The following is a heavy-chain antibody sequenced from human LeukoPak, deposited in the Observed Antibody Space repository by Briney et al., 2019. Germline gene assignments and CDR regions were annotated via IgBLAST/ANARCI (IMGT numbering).Heavy chain of an antibody. J-gene: IGHJ6*03. CDR1: GFTFRSFD. V-gene: IGHV3-13*01. CDR2: IGTASDT. CDR3: ARGPPRGKYYYMDV. D-gene: IGHD1-1*01. Sequence: WGSLRLSCAASGFTFRSFDMHWVRQPTGQDLEWVSTIGTASDTYYPCSVEGRFTLSRDNAKKSLYLQMNSLTAGDTAVYYCARGPPRGKYYYMDVWGKGTTVTVSS.